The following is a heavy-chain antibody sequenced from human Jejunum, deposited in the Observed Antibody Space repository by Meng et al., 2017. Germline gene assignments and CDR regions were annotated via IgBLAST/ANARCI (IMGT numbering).Heavy chain of an antibody. CDR2: INPNSGNA. V-gene: IGHV7-4-1*02. Sequence: QVQLVQSWSELKKPGASVKVPCKAPGYTFSSQPLNWVRQAPGQGLEWIGWINPNSGNANYGPDFTGRFVFSLDTSISTAYLQISSLSAEDTAVYYCARHTGNLGLDYWGQGTLVTVSS. D-gene: IGHD4-23*01. CDR1: GYTFSSQP. J-gene: IGHJ4*02. CDR3: ARHTGNLGLDY.